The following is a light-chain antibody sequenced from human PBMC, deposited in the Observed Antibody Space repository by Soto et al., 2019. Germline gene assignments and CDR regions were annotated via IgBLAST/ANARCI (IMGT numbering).Light chain of an antibody. CDR3: SSYTSSPYVV. Sequence: QSVLTQPASVSGSPGQSITISCTGTSSDVGGYNYVSWYQQHPGKAPKLMIYEVSNRPSGVSNRFSGSKSGNTASLTISGLQAEDEADYYYSSYTSSPYVVFGGGTQLTVL. CDR1: SSDVGGYNY. J-gene: IGLJ2*01. V-gene: IGLV2-14*01. CDR2: EVS.